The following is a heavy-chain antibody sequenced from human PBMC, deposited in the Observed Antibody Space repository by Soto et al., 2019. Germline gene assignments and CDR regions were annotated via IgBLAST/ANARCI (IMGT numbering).Heavy chain of an antibody. D-gene: IGHD2-15*01. Sequence: ASVKVSCKASGYTFTSYAMHWVRQAPGQRLEWMGWINAGNGNTKYSQKFQGRVTITMDTSASTAYMELSSLRSEDTAVYYCARGDIVVVVAASTFDIWGQGTMVTVSS. V-gene: IGHV1-3*01. J-gene: IGHJ3*02. CDR2: INAGNGNT. CDR3: ARGDIVVVVAASTFDI. CDR1: GYTFTSYA.